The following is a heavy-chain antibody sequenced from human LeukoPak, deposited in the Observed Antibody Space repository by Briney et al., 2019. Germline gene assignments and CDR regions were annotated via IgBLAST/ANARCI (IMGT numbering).Heavy chain of an antibody. CDR3: AKSLGQWLVKGDAFDI. D-gene: IGHD6-19*01. V-gene: IGHV3-30-3*02. CDR2: ISYDGSNK. J-gene: IGHJ3*02. Sequence: GGSLRLSCAASGFTFSSYAMHWVRQAPGKGLEWVAVISYDGSNKYYADSVKGRFTISRDNSKNTLYLQMNSLRAEDTAVYYCAKSLGQWLVKGDAFDIWGQGTMVTVSS. CDR1: GFTFSSYA.